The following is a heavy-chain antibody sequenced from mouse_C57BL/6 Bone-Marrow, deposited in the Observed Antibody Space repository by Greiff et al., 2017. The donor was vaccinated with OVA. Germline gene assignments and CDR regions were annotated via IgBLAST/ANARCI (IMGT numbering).Heavy chain of an antibody. CDR1: GYTFTSYG. CDR2: IYPANGYT. Sequence: QVQLQQSGAELVRPGASVKLSCKASGYTFTSYGISWVKQRTGQGLEWIGEIYPANGYTNYNQKFKGKSTLTVDKSSSTAYMQLRSLTSEASAVYYCARSGGYCRRGYVDVWYRGTTVTVTS. V-gene: IGHV1-81*01. J-gene: IGHJ1*03. D-gene: IGHD2-14*01. CDR3: ARSGGYCRRGYVDV.